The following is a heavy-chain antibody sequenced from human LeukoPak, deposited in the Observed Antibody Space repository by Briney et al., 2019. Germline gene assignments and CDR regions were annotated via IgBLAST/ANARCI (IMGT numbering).Heavy chain of an antibody. J-gene: IGHJ6*02. CDR3: ARENLGYYYGMDV. CDR2: IDPSGGST. D-gene: IGHD7-27*01. Sequence: ASVKVSCKASGYTFTSYYMHWVRQAPGQGLEWMGIIDPSGGSTSYAQKFQGRVTMTRDTSTSTVYMELSSLRSEDTAVYYCARENLGYYYGMDVWGQGTTVTVSS. V-gene: IGHV1-46*01. CDR1: GYTFTSYY.